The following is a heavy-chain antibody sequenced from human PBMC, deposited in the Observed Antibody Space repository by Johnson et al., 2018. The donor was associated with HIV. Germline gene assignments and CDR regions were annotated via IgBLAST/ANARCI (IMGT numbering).Heavy chain of an antibody. CDR3: ARDVASGYGSGDHACDI. CDR1: GFIFSSYA. Sequence: VQLVESGGGVVQPGGSLRLSCAASGFIFSSYAMHWVRQAPGKGLQYVSAISSNGGSTYYANSVKGRFTISRANSRNTLYLQMGRLRVEDMAVYYGARDVASGYGSGDHACDIWGQGTMVTVSS. V-gene: IGHV3-64*01. D-gene: IGHD3-10*01. J-gene: IGHJ3*02. CDR2: ISSNGGST.